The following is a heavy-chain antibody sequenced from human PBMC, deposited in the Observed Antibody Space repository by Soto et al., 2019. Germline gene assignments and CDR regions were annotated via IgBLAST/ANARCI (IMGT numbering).Heavy chain of an antibody. CDR3: ARDGGRVDYYYGMDV. V-gene: IGHV4-30-4*01. CDR2: IYYSGST. CDR1: GGSISSGDYY. Sequence: LSLTCTVSGGSISSGDYYWSWIRQPPGKGLEWIGYIYYSGSTYYNPSLKSRVTISVDTSKNQFSLKLSSVTAADTAVYYCARDGGRVDYYYGMDVWGQGTTVTVSS. J-gene: IGHJ6*02. D-gene: IGHD2-15*01.